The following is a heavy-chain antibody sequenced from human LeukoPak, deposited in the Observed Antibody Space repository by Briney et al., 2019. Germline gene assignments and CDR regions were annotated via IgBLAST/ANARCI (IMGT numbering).Heavy chain of an antibody. CDR1: GFTFSSYG. D-gene: IGHD2-15*01. CDR3: AKVDCSGGSCYCTY. J-gene: IGHJ4*02. V-gene: IGHV3-23*01. CDR2: ISGSGGST. Sequence: GGSLRLSCAASGFTFSSYGMSWVRQAPGKGLEWVSAISGSGGSTYYADSVKGRFTISRDNSKNTLYLQMNSLRAEDTAVYYCAKVDCSGGSCYCTYWGQGTLVTVSS.